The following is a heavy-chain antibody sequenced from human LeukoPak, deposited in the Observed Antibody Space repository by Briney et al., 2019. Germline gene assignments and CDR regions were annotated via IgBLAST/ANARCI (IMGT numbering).Heavy chain of an antibody. V-gene: IGHV4-39*07. Sequence: PSETLSLTCTVSGGSISSSSYYWGWIRQPPGKGLEWIGSIYYSGSTNYNPSLKSRVTISVEMSKNQFSLKLSSVTAADTAVYYCARGVREQQLVYNWFDPWGQGTLVTVSS. CDR2: IYYSGST. J-gene: IGHJ5*02. CDR1: GGSISSSSYY. D-gene: IGHD6-13*01. CDR3: ARGVREQQLVYNWFDP.